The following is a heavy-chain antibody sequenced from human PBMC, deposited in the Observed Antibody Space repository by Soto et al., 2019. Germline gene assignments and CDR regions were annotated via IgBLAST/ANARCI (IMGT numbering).Heavy chain of an antibody. CDR3: ARMDGDYNYYGLDV. V-gene: IGHV2-26*01. CDR2: FFSDAER. J-gene: IGHJ6*02. Sequence: QVNLKESGPVLVKPTETLTLTCSVSGFSLTNGRMGVSWIRQPPGKALEWLAHFFSDAERSYSTSMQSRLNMYKDSSGSQVVLTMTNMAPADTATYFCARMDGDYNYYGLDVWGHGIAVTVSS. CDR1: GFSLTNGRMG. D-gene: IGHD4-17*01.